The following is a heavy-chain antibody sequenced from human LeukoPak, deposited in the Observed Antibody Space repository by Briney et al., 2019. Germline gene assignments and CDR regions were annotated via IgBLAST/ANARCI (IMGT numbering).Heavy chain of an antibody. V-gene: IGHV3-7*04. CDR1: GFTFSSYW. CDR2: IKQDGSEK. J-gene: IGHJ6*03. D-gene: IGHD2-15*01. CDR3: ARVYCSGGSCYSRIYYYMDV. Sequence: GGSLRLSCAASGFTFSSYWMSWVRQAPGKGLEWVANIKQDGSEKYYVDSVKGRLTISRDNAKNSLYLQMNSLRAEDTAVYYCARVYCSGGSCYSRIYYYMDVWGKGTTVTVSS.